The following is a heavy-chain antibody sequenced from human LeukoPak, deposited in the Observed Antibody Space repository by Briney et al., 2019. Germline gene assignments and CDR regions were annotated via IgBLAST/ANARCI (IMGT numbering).Heavy chain of an antibody. Sequence: SETLSLTCAVYGGSFSGYYWSWIRQPPGKGLEWIGEINHSGSTNYNPSLKSRVTISVDTSKNQFSLKLSSVTAADTAVYYCARAGDDDSGGRTEGRWFDPWGQGTLVTVSS. J-gene: IGHJ5*02. D-gene: IGHD3-22*01. CDR3: ARAGDDDSGGRTEGRWFDP. CDR2: INHSGST. CDR1: GGSFSGYY. V-gene: IGHV4-34*01.